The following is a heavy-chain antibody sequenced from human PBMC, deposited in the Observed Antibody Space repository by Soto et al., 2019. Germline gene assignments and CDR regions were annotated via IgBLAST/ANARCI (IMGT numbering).Heavy chain of an antibody. J-gene: IGHJ3*02. D-gene: IGHD3-22*01. V-gene: IGHV1-69*13. CDR3: AREHYYDSSGYSTFVHDAFDI. Sequence: SVKVSCKASGGTFSSYAISWVRQAPGQGLEWMGGIIPIFGTANYAQKFQGRVTITADESTSTAYMELSSLRSEDTAVYYCAREHYYDSSGYSTFVHDAFDIWGQGTMVTVSS. CDR1: GGTFSSYA. CDR2: IIPIFGTA.